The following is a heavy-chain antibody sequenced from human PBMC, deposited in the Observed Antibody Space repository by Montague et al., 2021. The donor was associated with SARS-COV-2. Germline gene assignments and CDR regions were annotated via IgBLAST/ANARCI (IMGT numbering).Heavy chain of an antibody. D-gene: IGHD6-19*01. Sequence: SETLSLTCAVSGGSFSSYYCCCFRQPPGKRVVWSGGMNSRGSTNYNPSLKSRVTISMDTSKNQFSLKLSSVTAADTAVYYCARGSGWYKYWYFDLWGRGTLVTVSS. CDR3: ARGSGWYKYWYFDL. J-gene: IGHJ2*01. CDR2: MNSRGST. CDR1: GGSFSSYY. V-gene: IGHV4-34*01.